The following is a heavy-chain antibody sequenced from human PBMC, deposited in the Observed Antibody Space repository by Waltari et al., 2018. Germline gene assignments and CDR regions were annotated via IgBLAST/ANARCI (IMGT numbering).Heavy chain of an antibody. D-gene: IGHD2-15*01. Sequence: SSALAKPPKKGLKWIGKIPRSWRTHSNPSCESRVSISIDTSNNQCTRKVTSTTAADTAVYYCARDRGRGIYLDSWGRGTLVTVSA. J-gene: IGHJ4*02. CDR2: IPRSWRT. CDR3: ARDRGRGIYLDS. V-gene: IGHV4-4*02.